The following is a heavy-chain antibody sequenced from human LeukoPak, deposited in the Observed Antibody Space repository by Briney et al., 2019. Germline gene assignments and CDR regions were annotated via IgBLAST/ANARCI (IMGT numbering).Heavy chain of an antibody. CDR1: GLTFSSYW. D-gene: IGHD5-24*01. CDR3: ARDKGYNSAY. CDR2: IRMDGGEQ. J-gene: IGHJ4*02. V-gene: IGHV3-7*01. Sequence: GGSLRLSCAASGLTFSSYWRTWVRQTPGKGLEWVANIRMDGGEQYYMDSVEGRFTISRDNAKNSLYLQMYSLRHEDTAVYYSARDKGYNSAYWGRGTLVTVSS.